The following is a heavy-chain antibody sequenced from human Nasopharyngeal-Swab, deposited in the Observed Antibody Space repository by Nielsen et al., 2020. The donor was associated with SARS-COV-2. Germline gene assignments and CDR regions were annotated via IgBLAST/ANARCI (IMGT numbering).Heavy chain of an antibody. CDR3: AREGPDTAMVKYYYYGMDV. V-gene: IGHV3-66*01. Sequence: GESLKISCAASGFTVSSNYMSWVRQAPGKGLEWVSVIYSGGSTYYADSVKGRFTISRDNSKNTLYLQMNSLRAEGTAVYYCAREGPDTAMVKYYYYGMDVWGQGTTVTVSS. CDR2: IYSGGST. CDR1: GFTVSSNY. J-gene: IGHJ6*02. D-gene: IGHD5-18*01.